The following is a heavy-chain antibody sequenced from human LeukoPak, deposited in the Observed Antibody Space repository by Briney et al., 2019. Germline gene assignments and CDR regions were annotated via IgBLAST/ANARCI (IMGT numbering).Heavy chain of an antibody. V-gene: IGHV4-31*03. Sequence: SETLSLTCTVSGGSISSGGYYWSWIRQHPGKGLEWIGYIYYSGSTYYNPSLKSRVTISVDTSKNQFSLKLSSVTAADTAVYYCARSAEDYGDYDYWGQGTLVTVSS. J-gene: IGHJ4*02. D-gene: IGHD4-17*01. CDR1: GGSISSGGYY. CDR2: IYYSGST. CDR3: ARSAEDYGDYDY.